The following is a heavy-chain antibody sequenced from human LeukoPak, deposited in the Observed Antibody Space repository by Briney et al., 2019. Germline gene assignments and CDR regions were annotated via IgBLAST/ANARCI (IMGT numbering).Heavy chain of an antibody. CDR3: ARTGGANPTWFTYYFDY. D-gene: IGHD3-10*01. J-gene: IGHJ4*02. Sequence: SETLSLTCTVSGDSISRSSYYWGWIRQPPGKGLECIGSIYYSGSTYYNPSLKSRVTISADTSKNQFSLKLSSVTAADTAVYYCARTGGANPTWFTYYFDYWGQGTLVTVSS. CDR2: IYYSGST. V-gene: IGHV4-39*01. CDR1: GDSISRSSYY.